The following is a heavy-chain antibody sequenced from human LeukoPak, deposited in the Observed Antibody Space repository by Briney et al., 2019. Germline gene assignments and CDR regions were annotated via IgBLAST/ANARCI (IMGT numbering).Heavy chain of an antibody. D-gene: IGHD6-13*01. V-gene: IGHV3-15*01. Sequence: GGPLRLPCTASGFTFSNAWMSGVPKAPGKGLEGVGRIKSKTDGGTTDYAAPVKARFTISRDDSKNTLYLQMNSLKTEDTAVYYCTRQQLVFDYWGQGTLVTVSS. J-gene: IGHJ4*02. CDR3: TRQQLVFDY. CDR2: IKSKTDGGTT. CDR1: GFTFSNAW.